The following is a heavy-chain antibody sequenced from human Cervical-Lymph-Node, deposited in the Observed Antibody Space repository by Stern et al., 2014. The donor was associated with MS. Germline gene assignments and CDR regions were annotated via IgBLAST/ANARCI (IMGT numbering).Heavy chain of an antibody. CDR3: ARQMTLIQGVIDL. D-gene: IGHD3-16*02. Sequence: QVQLQESGPGLVKPSGTLSLTCVVSGDSISSNYWWSWVRQPPGKRLEWIGETSHSGSPTYNPSLKSRVTISVDKPKNEFPLSLTSVTAADTAVYFCARQMTLIQGVIDLWGQGTLVTVSS. CDR2: TSHSGSP. CDR1: GDSISSNYW. V-gene: IGHV4-4*02. J-gene: IGHJ4*02.